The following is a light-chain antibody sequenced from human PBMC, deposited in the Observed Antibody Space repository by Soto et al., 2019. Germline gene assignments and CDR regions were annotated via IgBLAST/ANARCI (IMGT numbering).Light chain of an antibody. J-gene: IGKJ5*01. CDR2: AAS. Sequence: DTQMTQSPSSLSASVGDRVTITCRASQSISSYLNWYQQKPGKAPKLLIYAASSLQSGVPSRFSGSGSGTDFTLTISSLQPEDFATYYCQQSYSTPSITFGQGTRL. CDR3: QQSYSTPSIT. V-gene: IGKV1-39*01. CDR1: QSISSY.